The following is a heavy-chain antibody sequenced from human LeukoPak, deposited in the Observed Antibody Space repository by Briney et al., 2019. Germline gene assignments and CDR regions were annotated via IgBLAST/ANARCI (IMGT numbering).Heavy chain of an antibody. Sequence: SETLSLTCTVSGGSISSSSYYWGWIRQPPGKGLEWIGSIYYSGSTYYNPSLKSRVTISVDTSKNQFSLKLSSVTAADTAVYYCARTDSSSWYAPSWFDPWGQGTLVTVSS. CDR3: ARTDSSSWYAPSWFDP. CDR1: GGSISSSSYY. J-gene: IGHJ5*02. CDR2: IYYSGST. D-gene: IGHD6-13*01. V-gene: IGHV4-39*07.